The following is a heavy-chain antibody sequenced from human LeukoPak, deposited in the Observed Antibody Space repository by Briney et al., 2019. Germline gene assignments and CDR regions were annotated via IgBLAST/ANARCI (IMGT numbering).Heavy chain of an antibody. Sequence: PGGSLRLSCTASGFTFNTYSMNWVRQAPGKGLEWVSSISSSSTYIYYSDSMKGRFTISRDNAKNSLYLQMNSLRAEDTAIYYCARGHNLVVAATIDYWGQGTLVTVSS. V-gene: IGHV3-21*01. CDR1: GFTFNTYS. D-gene: IGHD2-15*01. CDR2: ISSSSTYI. CDR3: ARGHNLVVAATIDY. J-gene: IGHJ4*02.